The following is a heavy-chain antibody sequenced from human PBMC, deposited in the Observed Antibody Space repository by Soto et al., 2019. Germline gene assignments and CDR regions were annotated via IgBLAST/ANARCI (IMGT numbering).Heavy chain of an antibody. Sequence: EVQLVESGGGLVQPGRSLRLSCVVSGLNFDDYAMHWVRQLPGKGLEWVAGLSWSGGTIDYADSVKGGFTISRDNAKNSLYLEMNSLRPEDTAVYYCTEEVRHHFSYYFDDWGQGTLGTVSS. V-gene: IGHV3-9*01. D-gene: IGHD3-3*02. CDR3: TEEVRHHFSYYFDD. CDR1: GLNFDDYA. CDR2: LSWSGGTI. J-gene: IGHJ4*02.